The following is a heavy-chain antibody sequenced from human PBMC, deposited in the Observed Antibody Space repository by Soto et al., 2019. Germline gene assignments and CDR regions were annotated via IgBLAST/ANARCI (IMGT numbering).Heavy chain of an antibody. D-gene: IGHD3-10*01. CDR2: IIPIFGTA. CDR3: AAGFFHYYGSGSYLQYNWFDP. V-gene: IGHV1-69*13. J-gene: IGHJ5*02. Sequence: ASVKVSCKASGGTFSSYAISWVRQAPGQGLEWMGGIIPIFGTANYAQKFQGRVTITADESTSTAYMELSSLRSEDTAVYYCAAGFFHYYGSGSYLQYNWFDPWGQGTLVTVSS. CDR1: GGTFSSYA.